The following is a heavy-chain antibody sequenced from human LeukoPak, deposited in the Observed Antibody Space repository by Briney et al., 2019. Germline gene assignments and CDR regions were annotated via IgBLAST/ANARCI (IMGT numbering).Heavy chain of an antibody. V-gene: IGHV1-8*01. J-gene: IGHJ3*02. D-gene: IGHD1-26*01. CDR2: MNPNSGNT. CDR3: ASYSGSYFGYDAFDI. CDR1: GYTFTSYD. Sequence: ASVKVSCKASGYTFTSYDINWVRQATGQGLEWIGWMNPNSGNTGYAQKFQGRVTMTRNTSISTAYMELSSLRSEDTAVYYCASYSGSYFGYDAFDIWGQGTMVTVSS.